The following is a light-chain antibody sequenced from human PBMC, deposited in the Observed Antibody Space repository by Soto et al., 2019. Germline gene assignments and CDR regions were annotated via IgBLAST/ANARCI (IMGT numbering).Light chain of an antibody. CDR1: QSVSSY. J-gene: IGKJ1*01. V-gene: IGKV3-11*01. CDR3: QQRSNWRWT. CDR2: DAS. Sequence: VVLTQSLGTLSLSPWERANLSCRASQSVSSYLAWYQQKPGQAPRLLIYDASNRATGIPARFSGSGPGTDFTLTISSLEPEDFAVYYCQQRSNWRWTFGQGTRWIS.